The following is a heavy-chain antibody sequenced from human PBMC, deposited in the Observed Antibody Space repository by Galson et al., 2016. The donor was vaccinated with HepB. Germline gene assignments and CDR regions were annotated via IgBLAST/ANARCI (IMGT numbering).Heavy chain of an antibody. Sequence: SLRLSCAASGFTFSSYAMHWVRQAPGKGLEWVAVISFDGSNNFYADSVKGRFTISRENSKNTLYLQMNSLRAADTAVYYCAREDAYVWGTYRYTRTVPQYYFDYWGQGTLVTVAS. CDR1: GFTFSSYA. CDR3: AREDAYVWGTYRYTRTVPQYYFDY. V-gene: IGHV3-30-3*01. CDR2: ISFDGSNN. J-gene: IGHJ4*02. D-gene: IGHD3-16*02.